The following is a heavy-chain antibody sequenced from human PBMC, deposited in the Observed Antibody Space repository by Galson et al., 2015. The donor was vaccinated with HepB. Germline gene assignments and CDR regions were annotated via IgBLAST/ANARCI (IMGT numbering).Heavy chain of an antibody. CDR2: IYWDDDK. CDR3: ARYCSSTSCPGVDAFDI. CDR1: GFSLSTSGVG. D-gene: IGHD2-2*01. Sequence: PALVKPTQTLTLTCTFSGFSLSTSGVGVGWIRQPPRKALEWLALIYWDDDKRYSPSLKSRLTITKDTSKNQVVLTMTNMDPVDTATYYCARYCSSTSCPGVDAFDIWGQGTMVTVSS. V-gene: IGHV2-5*02. J-gene: IGHJ3*02.